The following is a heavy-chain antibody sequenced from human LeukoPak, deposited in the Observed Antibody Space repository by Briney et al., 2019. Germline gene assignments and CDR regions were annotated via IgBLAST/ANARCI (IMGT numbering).Heavy chain of an antibody. Sequence: PGGSLRLSCAASGFTFSSYSMNWVRQAPGKGLEYVSAISTNGGSTYYANSVKGRFTISRDNSKNTLYLQMGSVRAEDMAVYYCARWGSTSCYDYWGQGTLVTVSS. CDR1: GFTFSSYS. J-gene: IGHJ4*02. V-gene: IGHV3-64*01. CDR2: ISTNGGST. D-gene: IGHD2-2*01. CDR3: ARWGSTSCYDY.